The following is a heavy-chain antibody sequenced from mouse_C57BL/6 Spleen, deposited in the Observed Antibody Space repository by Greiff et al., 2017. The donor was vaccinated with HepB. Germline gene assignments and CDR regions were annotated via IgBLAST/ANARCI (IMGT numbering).Heavy chain of an antibody. V-gene: IGHV1-61*01. CDR1: GYTFTSYW. J-gene: IGHJ2*01. D-gene: IGHD2-1*01. CDR2: IYPSDSET. Sequence: QVQLQQPGAELVRPGSSVKLSCKASGYTFTSYWMDWVKQRPGQGLEWIGNIYPSDSETHYNQKFKDKATLTVDKSSSTAYMQLSSLTSEDSAVYYCARRGGNSYYFDCWGQGTTLTVSS. CDR3: ARRGGNSYYFDC.